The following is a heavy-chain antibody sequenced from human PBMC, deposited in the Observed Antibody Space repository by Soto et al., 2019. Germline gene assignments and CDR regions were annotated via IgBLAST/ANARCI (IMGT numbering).Heavy chain of an antibody. J-gene: IGHJ4*02. CDR1: GFTFSSYG. D-gene: IGHD3-10*02. CDR2: ISYDGSNK. V-gene: IGHV3-30*18. CDR3: AKDVRGFIGY. Sequence: QVQLVESGGGVVQPGRSLRLSCAASGFTFSSYGMHWVRQAPGKGLEWVAVISYDGSNKYYADSVKGRFTISRDNSKNTLDLQMNSLRAEDTAVYYCAKDVRGFIGYWGQGTLVTVSS.